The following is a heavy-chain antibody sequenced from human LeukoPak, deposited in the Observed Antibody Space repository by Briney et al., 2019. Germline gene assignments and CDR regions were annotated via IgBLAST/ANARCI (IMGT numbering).Heavy chain of an antibody. CDR1: GASFTAYY. CDR3: ARGNYSKPFDY. Sequence: SETLSLTSAVYGASFTAYYWSWIRQPPPTGLEWIGEINHSGSTNYNPSLKSRVTISVDTSKNQFSLKLSSVTAADTAVYYCARGNYSKPFDYWGQGTLVTVSS. CDR2: INHSGST. D-gene: IGHD4-11*01. V-gene: IGHV4-34*01. J-gene: IGHJ4*02.